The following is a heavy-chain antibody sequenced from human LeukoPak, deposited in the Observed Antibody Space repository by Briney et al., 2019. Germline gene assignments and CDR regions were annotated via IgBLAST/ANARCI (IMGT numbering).Heavy chain of an antibody. J-gene: IGHJ4*02. Sequence: ASVKVSCKASGYTFTSYGISWVRQAPGQGLEWMGWISANDGNTDYPQKLQGRVTMTSDTSTSTAYMELRSLRSDDTAVYYCARESHVTREDYWGQGTLVTVSS. CDR3: ARESHVTREDY. V-gene: IGHV1-18*01. CDR1: GYTFTSYG. CDR2: ISANDGNT. D-gene: IGHD3-10*01.